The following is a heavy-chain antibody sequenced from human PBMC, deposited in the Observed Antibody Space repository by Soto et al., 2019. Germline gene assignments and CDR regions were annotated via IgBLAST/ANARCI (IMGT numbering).Heavy chain of an antibody. J-gene: IGHJ4*02. Sequence: SETLSLTCTVSGGSISSYYWSWIRQPPGKGLEWIGYIYYSGSTNHNPSLKSRVTISVDTSKNQFSLKLSSVTAADTAVYYCARVRGRYSGYEVFDYWGQGTLVTVSS. CDR2: IYYSGST. D-gene: IGHD5-12*01. CDR3: ARVRGRYSGYEVFDY. V-gene: IGHV4-59*01. CDR1: GGSISSYY.